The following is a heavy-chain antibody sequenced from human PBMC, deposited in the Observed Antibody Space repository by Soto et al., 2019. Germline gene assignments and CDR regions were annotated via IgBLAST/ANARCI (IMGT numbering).Heavy chain of an antibody. J-gene: IGHJ6*02. CDR2: ISYDGSNK. D-gene: IGHD4-17*01. CDR1: GFTFSSYG. V-gene: IGHV3-30*18. CDR3: AKGNTVTTGYYYGMDV. Sequence: GGSLRLSXAASGFTFSSYGMHWVRQAPGKGLEWVAVISYDGSNKYYADSVKGRFTISRDNSKNTLYLQMNSLRAEDTAVYYCAKGNTVTTGYYYGMDVWGQGTTVTVSS.